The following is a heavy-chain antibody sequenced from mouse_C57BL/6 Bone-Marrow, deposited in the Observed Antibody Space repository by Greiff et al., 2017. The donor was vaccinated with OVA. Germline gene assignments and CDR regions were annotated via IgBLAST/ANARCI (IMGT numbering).Heavy chain of an antibody. CDR3: TRDIHYYGLGY. V-gene: IGHV1-15*01. D-gene: IGHD1-2*01. CDR2: IDPETGGT. Sequence: VQLQQSGAELVRPGASVTLSCKASGYTFTDYEMHWVKQTPVHGLEWIGAIDPETGGTAYNQKFKGKAILTADKSSSTAYMELRSLTSEDSAVYYCTRDIHYYGLGYWGQGTTLTVSS. J-gene: IGHJ2*01. CDR1: GYTFTDYE.